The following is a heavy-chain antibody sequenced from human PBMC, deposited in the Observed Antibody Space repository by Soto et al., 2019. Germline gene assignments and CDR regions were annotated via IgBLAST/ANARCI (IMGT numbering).Heavy chain of an antibody. CDR1: GFTFGSYA. Sequence: GGSLRLSCAASGFTFGSYAMIWVRQAPGKGLVWVSTISSSGDSAYYADSVKGRFTISRDNSKNTLFLQMNSLRAEDTAIYYCTTTGYSSSWYGLDYWGQGTLVTVSS. J-gene: IGHJ4*02. CDR2: ISSSGDSA. V-gene: IGHV3-23*01. CDR3: TTTGYSSSWYGLDY. D-gene: IGHD6-13*01.